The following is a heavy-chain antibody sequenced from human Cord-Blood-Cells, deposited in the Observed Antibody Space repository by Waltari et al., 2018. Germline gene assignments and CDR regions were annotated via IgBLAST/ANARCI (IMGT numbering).Heavy chain of an antibody. CDR1: GGSISSYY. V-gene: IGHV4-4*07. J-gene: IGHJ4*02. CDR3: ARGTRNWNYFDY. CDR2: IYTSGST. D-gene: IGHD1-1*01. Sequence: QVQLQESGPGLVRPSETLSLTCTASGGSISSYYLSCIRQPAGKGLEWIGRIYTSGSTNYNPSLKSRVTMSVDTSKNQFSLKLSSVTAADTAVYYCARGTRNWNYFDYWGQGTLVTVSS.